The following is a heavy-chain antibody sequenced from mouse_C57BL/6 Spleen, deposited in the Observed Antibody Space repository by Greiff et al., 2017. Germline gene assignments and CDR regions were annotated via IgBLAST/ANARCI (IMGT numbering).Heavy chain of an antibody. V-gene: IGHV1-26*01. CDR1: GYTFTDYY. CDR2: INPNNGGT. Sequence: VHVKQSGPELVKPGASVKISCKASGYTFTDYYMNWVKQSHGKSLEWIGDINPNNGGTSYNQKFKGKATLTVDKSSSTAYMELRSLTSEDSAVYYCARAIPDYWGQGTTLTVSS. D-gene: IGHD5-1-1*01. J-gene: IGHJ2*01. CDR3: ARAIPDY.